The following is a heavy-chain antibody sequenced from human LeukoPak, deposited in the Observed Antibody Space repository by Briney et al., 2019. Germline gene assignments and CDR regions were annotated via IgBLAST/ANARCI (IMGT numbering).Heavy chain of an antibody. V-gene: IGHV3-74*01. CDR3: AREAFGVVMWFDP. CDR2: INSDGSST. Sequence: PGGSLRLSCAASGFTFSSYWMHWVRQAPGKGLVWVSRINSDGSSTSYADSVKGRFTISRDNAKNTLYLQMNSLRAEDTAVYYRAREAFGVVMWFDPWGQGTLVTVSS. J-gene: IGHJ5*02. D-gene: IGHD3-3*01. CDR1: GFTFSSYW.